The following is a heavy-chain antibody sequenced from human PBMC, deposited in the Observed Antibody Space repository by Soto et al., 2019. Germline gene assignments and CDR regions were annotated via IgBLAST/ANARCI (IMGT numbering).Heavy chain of an antibody. V-gene: IGHV1-18*01. Sequence: GASVKVSCKASGYTFTSYGISWVRQAPGQGLEWMGWISAYNGNTNYAQKLQGRVTMTTDTSTSTAYMELRSLRSDDTAVYYCARARIWGSQLGAFDXWGQGTMVTVSS. CDR3: ARARIWGSQLGAFDX. CDR1: GYTFTSYG. J-gene: IGHJ3*02. CDR2: ISAYNGNT. D-gene: IGHD3-16*01.